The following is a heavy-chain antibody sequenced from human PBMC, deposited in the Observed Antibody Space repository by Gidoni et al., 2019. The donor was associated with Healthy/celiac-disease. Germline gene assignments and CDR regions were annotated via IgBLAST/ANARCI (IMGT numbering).Heavy chain of an antibody. CDR1: GFTFSSYW. D-gene: IGHD2-2*01. V-gene: IGHV3-74*01. J-gene: IGHJ5*02. CDR3: ARDRSPAATRFNWFDP. CDR2: SNSDGSST. Sequence: EVQLVESGGGLVQPGGSLRLSCAASGFTFSSYWMHWVRQAPGKGLVWVSRSNSDGSSTSYADSVKGRFTISRDNAKNTLYLQMNSLRAEDTAVYYCARDRSPAATRFNWFDPWGQGTLVTVSS.